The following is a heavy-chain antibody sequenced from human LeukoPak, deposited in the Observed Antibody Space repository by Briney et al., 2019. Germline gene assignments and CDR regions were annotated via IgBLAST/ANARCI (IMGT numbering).Heavy chain of an antibody. V-gene: IGHV3-21*01. D-gene: IGHD3-22*01. CDR3: ARDRSGDTMIYDY. Sequence: GGSLRLSCAASGFTFNSYTMNWVRQAPGRGLEWVPSISSRSSRSSYIYYADSVKGRFTISRDNAKNSLYPQMNSLRAEDTAVYYCARDRSGDTMIYDYWGQGTLVTVSS. J-gene: IGHJ4*02. CDR1: GFTFNSYT. CDR2: ISSRSSRSSYI.